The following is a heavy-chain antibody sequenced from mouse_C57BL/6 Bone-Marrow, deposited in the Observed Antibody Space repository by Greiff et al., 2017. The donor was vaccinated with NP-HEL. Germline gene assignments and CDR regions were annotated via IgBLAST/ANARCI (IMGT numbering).Heavy chain of an antibody. Sequence: QVQLQQSGPELVKPGASVKISCKASGYAFSSSWLNWVKQRPGKGLEWIGRIYPGDGDTNYNGKFKGKATLTADKSSSTAYMQLSSLTSEDSAVYFCARERIFIRDYWGQGTTLTVSS. V-gene: IGHV1-82*01. CDR2: IYPGDGDT. CDR1: GYAFSSSW. D-gene: IGHD1-1*01. CDR3: ARERIFIRDY. J-gene: IGHJ2*01.